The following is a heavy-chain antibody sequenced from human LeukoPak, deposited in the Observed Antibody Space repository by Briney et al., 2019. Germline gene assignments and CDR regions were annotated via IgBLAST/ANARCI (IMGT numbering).Heavy chain of an antibody. D-gene: IGHD2-2*02. V-gene: IGHV3-23*01. CDR2: ISGSGGST. CDR3: AKATDFIPLYPFDY. CDR1: GFTFSNYA. Sequence: GGSLRLSCAASGFTFSNYAMSWVRQAPGKGLEWVSAISGSGGSTYYADSVKGRFTISRDNSKNTLYLQMNSLRAEDTAVYYCAKATDFIPLYPFDYWGQGTLVTVSS. J-gene: IGHJ4*02.